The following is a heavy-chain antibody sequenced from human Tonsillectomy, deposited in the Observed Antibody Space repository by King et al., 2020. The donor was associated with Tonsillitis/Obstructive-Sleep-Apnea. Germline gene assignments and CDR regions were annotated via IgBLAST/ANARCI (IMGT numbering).Heavy chain of an antibody. CDR3: ARLIVVTAAGLTYGQDYYMYV. J-gene: IGHJ6*03. V-gene: IGHV4-59*08. Sequence: VQLQESGPGLVKPSETLSLTCTVSGGSISSYYWSWIRQPPGKGLEWIGYIYYTGSTNYNPSLKSRVAISIDTPKNQFSLKLSSVTAADTAVYYCARLIVVTAAGLTYGQDYYMYVCGKGTTVTVSS. D-gene: IGHD2-2*01. CDR2: IYYTGST. CDR1: GGSISSYY.